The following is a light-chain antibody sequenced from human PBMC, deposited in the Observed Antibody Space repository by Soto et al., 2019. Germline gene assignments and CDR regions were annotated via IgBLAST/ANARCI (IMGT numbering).Light chain of an antibody. Sequence: EVGFTQSPGTLSLSPGERATLSCRASQSVSTSFLAWYQQKPGQAPRLLIYGAFSRATGIPDRFSGSGSGTDFTLTISRLEPEDFAVYYCQQYGNSIPITFGQGTRLEI. CDR2: GAF. J-gene: IGKJ5*01. V-gene: IGKV3-20*01. CDR3: QQYGNSIPIT. CDR1: QSVSTSF.